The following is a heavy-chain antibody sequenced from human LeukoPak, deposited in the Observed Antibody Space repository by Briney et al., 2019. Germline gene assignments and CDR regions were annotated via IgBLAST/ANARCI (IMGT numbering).Heavy chain of an antibody. CDR2: IYYSGST. V-gene: IGHV4-39*01. CDR3: ARKSEWGHSGSYQRRYYFDY. D-gene: IGHD1-26*01. J-gene: IGHJ4*02. Sequence: PSETLSLTCTVSGGSISSSSYYWGWIRQPPGKGLEWIGSIYYSGSTYYNPSLKSRVTISVDTSKNQFSLKLSSVTAADTAVYYCARKSEWGHSGSYQRRYYFDYWGQGTLVTVSS. CDR1: GGSISSSSYY.